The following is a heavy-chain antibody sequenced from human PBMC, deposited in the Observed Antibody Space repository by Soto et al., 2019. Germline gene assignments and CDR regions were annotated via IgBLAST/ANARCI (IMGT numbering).Heavy chain of an antibody. CDR2: ISSSSSTI. CDR3: ARDRVVVAATKKRFDY. V-gene: IGHV3-48*01. CDR1: GFTFSSYS. D-gene: IGHD2-15*01. Sequence: EVQLVESGGGLVQPGGSLRLSCAASGFTFSSYSMNWVRQAPGKGLEWVSYISSSSSTIYYADSVKGRFTSSRDNAKNSLYLPMNSLRAEDTAVYYCARDRVVVAATKKRFDYWGQGTLVTVSS. J-gene: IGHJ4*02.